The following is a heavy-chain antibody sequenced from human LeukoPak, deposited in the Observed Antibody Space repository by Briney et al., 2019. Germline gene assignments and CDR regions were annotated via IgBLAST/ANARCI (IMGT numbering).Heavy chain of an antibody. Sequence: SVKVSCKASGGTFSSYAISWVRQAPGQGLEWMGGIIPIFGTANYAQKFQGRVTITADESTSTAYMELSSPRSEDTAVYYCARGSGAYYDILTGAFDPWGQGTLVTVSS. V-gene: IGHV1-69*13. CDR3: ARGSGAYYDILTGAFDP. CDR1: GGTFSSYA. CDR2: IIPIFGTA. D-gene: IGHD3-9*01. J-gene: IGHJ5*02.